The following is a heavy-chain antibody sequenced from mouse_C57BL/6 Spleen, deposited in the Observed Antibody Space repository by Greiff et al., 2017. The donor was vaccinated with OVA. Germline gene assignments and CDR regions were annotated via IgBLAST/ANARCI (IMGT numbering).Heavy chain of an antibody. CDR2: IYPGDGDT. CDR3: ARYHDGYGVDY. D-gene: IGHD2-3*01. V-gene: IGHV1-80*01. Sequence: VQLVESGAELVKPGASVKISCKASGYAFSSSWMNWVKQRPGKGLEWIGQIYPGDGDTNYNGKFKGKATLTADKSSSTAYMQLSSLTSEDSAVYFCARYHDGYGVDYWGQGTSVTVSS. CDR1: GYAFSSSW. J-gene: IGHJ4*01.